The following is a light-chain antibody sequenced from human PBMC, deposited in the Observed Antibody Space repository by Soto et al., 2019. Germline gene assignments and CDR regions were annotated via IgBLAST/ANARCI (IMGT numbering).Light chain of an antibody. V-gene: IGLV2-8*01. Sequence: QSVLTQPPSASGSPGQSVTISCTGTSSDVGGYNYVSWYQQHPGKASKLMIYEVSKRPSGVPDRFSGSKSGNTASLTVSGLQAEDEADYYCSSYAGSNNYVFGTGTKVTVL. CDR1: SSDVGGYNY. CDR2: EVS. CDR3: SSYAGSNNYV. J-gene: IGLJ1*01.